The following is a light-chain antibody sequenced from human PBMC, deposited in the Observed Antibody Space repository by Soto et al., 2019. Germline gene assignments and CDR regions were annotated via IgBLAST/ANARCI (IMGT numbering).Light chain of an antibody. CDR3: NSYTTSNTRQIV. Sequence: QSALTQPASVSGSPGQSITISCTGTSSDVVGYNYVSWYQQHPGKAPKFMIYDVSNRPSGVSTRFSGSKSGNTASLTISGLQAEDDSVYYCNSYTTSNTRQIVFGTGTKVNVL. J-gene: IGLJ1*01. CDR1: SSDVVGYNY. CDR2: DVS. V-gene: IGLV2-14*01.